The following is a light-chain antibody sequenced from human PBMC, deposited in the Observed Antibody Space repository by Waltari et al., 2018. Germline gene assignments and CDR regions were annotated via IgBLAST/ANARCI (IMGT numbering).Light chain of an antibody. V-gene: IGKV1-8*01. J-gene: IGKJ1*01. CDR1: QGVSSY. CDR2: AAS. Sequence: AIRMTQSPSSLSVSTGDRVTIPCRASQGVSSYLAWYQQKPGKAPNLLIYAASTLQSGVPSRFSGSGSGTDFSLIISCLQSEDFATYYCQQYYSYPWTFGQGTKVEI. CDR3: QQYYSYPWT.